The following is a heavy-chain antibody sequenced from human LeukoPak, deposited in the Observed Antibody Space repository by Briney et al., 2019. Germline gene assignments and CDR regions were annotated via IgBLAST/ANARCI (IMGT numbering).Heavy chain of an antibody. CDR2: IYSGGST. V-gene: IGHV3-53*01. D-gene: IGHD3-22*01. Sequence: QPGGSLRLSCAASGFTVSSNYMSWVRQAPGKGLEWVSVIYSGGSTYYADSVKGRFTISRDNSKNTLYLQMNSLRAEDTAVYYCARASFDSSGGDAIDIWGQGTMVTVSS. J-gene: IGHJ3*02. CDR1: GFTVSSNY. CDR3: ARASFDSSGGDAIDI.